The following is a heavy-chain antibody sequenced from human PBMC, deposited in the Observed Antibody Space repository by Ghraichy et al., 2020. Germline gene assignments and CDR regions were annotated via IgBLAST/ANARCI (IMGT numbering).Heavy chain of an antibody. V-gene: IGHV3-53*01. Sequence: GGSLRLSCAASGFTVSSNYMSWVRQAPGKGLEWVSVIYSGGSTYYADSVKGRFTISRDNSKNTLYLQMNSLRAEDTAVYYCARNLVVVVAATYYYYYGMDVWGQGTTVTVSS. J-gene: IGHJ6*02. CDR2: IYSGGST. CDR1: GFTVSSNY. D-gene: IGHD2-15*01. CDR3: ARNLVVVVAATYYYYYGMDV.